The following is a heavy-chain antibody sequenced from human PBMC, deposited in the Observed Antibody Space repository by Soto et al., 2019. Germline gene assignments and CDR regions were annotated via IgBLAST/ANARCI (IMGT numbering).Heavy chain of an antibody. D-gene: IGHD6-13*01. CDR3: ASQGYSTNWPKYFQH. Sequence: ETLSLTCTVSGGSSSSYYWSWIRQPPGKGLEWIGYIYYSGNTNYNPSLRSRVIMSLDMSKNQFSLKLTSVTPADTAVYYCASQGYSTNWPKYFQHWGQGTLVTVSS. CDR2: IYYSGNT. J-gene: IGHJ1*01. CDR1: GGSSSSYY. V-gene: IGHV4-59*01.